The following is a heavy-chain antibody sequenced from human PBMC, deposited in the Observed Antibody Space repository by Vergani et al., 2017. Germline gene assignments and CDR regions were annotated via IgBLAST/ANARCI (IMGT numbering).Heavy chain of an antibody. J-gene: IGHJ5*02. CDR3: ARALLNSPRWFDP. Sequence: QVQLQESGPGLVKPSQTLSLTCTVSGGPISSGGYYWSWIRQHPGKGLEWIGYIYYSGITYYNPSLKSLVTISVDTSKNQFSLKLSSVTAADTAVYYCARALLNSPRWFDPWGQGTLVTVSS. CDR2: IYYSGIT. CDR1: GGPISSGGYY. D-gene: IGHD3-10*01. V-gene: IGHV4-31*01.